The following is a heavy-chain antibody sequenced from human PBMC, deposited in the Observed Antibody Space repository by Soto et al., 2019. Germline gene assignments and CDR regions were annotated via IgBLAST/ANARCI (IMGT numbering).Heavy chain of an antibody. D-gene: IGHD3-10*01. Sequence: PGGSLRLSCAASGFTFSSYVMHWVRQAPGKGLEWVAVIWHDGSDKYYADSVKGRFTISRDNSKNTLYLEMNSLRAEDTAVYYCARETSLGSGSYSHWGQGTLVTVSS. J-gene: IGHJ4*02. CDR1: GFTFSSYV. CDR2: IWHDGSDK. CDR3: ARETSLGSGSYSH. V-gene: IGHV3-33*01.